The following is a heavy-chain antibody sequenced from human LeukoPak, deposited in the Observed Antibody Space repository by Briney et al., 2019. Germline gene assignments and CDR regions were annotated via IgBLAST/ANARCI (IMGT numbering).Heavy chain of an antibody. D-gene: IGHD3-10*01. V-gene: IGHV3-21*01. Sequence: PGGSLRLSCAASGFTFIDYSVNWVRQARGKGLEWVSSISSSSSYIFYADSLKGRFTISRDNAKNSLYLQMNSLRAEDTAVYYCARLRDYFTHAFDIWGQGTMVTVSS. J-gene: IGHJ3*02. CDR1: GFTFIDYS. CDR3: ARLRDYFTHAFDI. CDR2: ISSSSSYI.